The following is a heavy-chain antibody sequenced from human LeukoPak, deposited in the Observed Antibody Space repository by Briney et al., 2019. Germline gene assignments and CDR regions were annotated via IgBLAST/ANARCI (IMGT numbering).Heavy chain of an antibody. J-gene: IGHJ4*02. Sequence: GSLRLSCTASGFTFGDYAMTWVRQAPGKGLEWVGFIASETYGGTAEYASSVKGRLTISRDDSKSIAYLQMNSLKTEDTAVYYCTRDQTPYYWGQGTLVTVSS. CDR1: GFTFGDYA. V-gene: IGHV3-49*04. CDR2: IASETYGGTA. CDR3: TRDQTPYY.